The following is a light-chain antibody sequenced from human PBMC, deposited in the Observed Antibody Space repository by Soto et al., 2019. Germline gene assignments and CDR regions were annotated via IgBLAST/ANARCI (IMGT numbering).Light chain of an antibody. V-gene: IGLV1-47*01. CDR2: RNN. CDR1: SSNIGSNY. J-gene: IGLJ1*01. CDR3: AAWDDSLSGHYV. Sequence: QPVLTQPPSASRTPVQRVTSTCSGSSSNIGSNYVYWYQQLPGTAPKLLIYRNNQRPSGVPDRFSGSKSGTSAPLAISGLRSEDEADYYCAAWDDSLSGHYVFGTGTKVTVL.